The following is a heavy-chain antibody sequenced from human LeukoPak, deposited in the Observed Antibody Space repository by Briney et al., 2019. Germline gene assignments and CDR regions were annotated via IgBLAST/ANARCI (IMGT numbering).Heavy chain of an antibody. CDR1: GFTFSDYY. D-gene: IGHD6-6*01. Sequence: GGSLRLSCAASGFTFSDYYMSWIRQAPGKGLEWVSYISSSGSTIYYADSLKGRFTISRDNAKNSLHLQMNSLRAEDTAVYYCARGSEQLYNWFDPWGQGTLVTVSA. V-gene: IGHV3-11*04. J-gene: IGHJ5*02. CDR2: ISSSGSTI. CDR3: ARGSEQLYNWFDP.